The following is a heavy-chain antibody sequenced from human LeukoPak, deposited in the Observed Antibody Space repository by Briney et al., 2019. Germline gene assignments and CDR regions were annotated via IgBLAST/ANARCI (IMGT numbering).Heavy chain of an antibody. V-gene: IGHV3-30-3*01. CDR1: GFTFSSYA. Sequence: QSGGSLRLSCAASGFTFSSYAMHWVRQAPGKGLEWVAVISYDGSNKYYADSVEGRFTISRDNSKNTLYLQMNSLRAEDTAVYYCARDKGRATNAFDIWGQGTMVTVSS. D-gene: IGHD5-12*01. CDR2: ISYDGSNK. J-gene: IGHJ3*02. CDR3: ARDKGRATNAFDI.